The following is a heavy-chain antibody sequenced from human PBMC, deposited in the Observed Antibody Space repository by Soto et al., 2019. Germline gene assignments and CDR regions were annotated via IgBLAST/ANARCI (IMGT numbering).Heavy chain of an antibody. CDR2: ISDDGSNK. Sequence: QVQLVESGGGVVQPGRSLRLSCAASGFTFSSYAMHWVRQAPGKGLEWVAVISDDGSNKYYADSVKGRFTISRDNSKNTLYLQMNSLRAEDTAVYYCATLYYFDYWGQGTLVTVSS. V-gene: IGHV3-30-3*01. CDR3: ATLYYFDY. CDR1: GFTFSSYA. J-gene: IGHJ4*02.